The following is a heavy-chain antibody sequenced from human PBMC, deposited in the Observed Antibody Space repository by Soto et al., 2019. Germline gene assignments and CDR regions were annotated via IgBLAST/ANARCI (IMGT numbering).Heavy chain of an antibody. D-gene: IGHD2-15*01. CDR3: VSSGGPQGDWSDS. Sequence: SETLSLTCTVSGASIRRRGYYWSWIRHHPGGGLEWIGFVYYSGITDYNPSLKSRVSISADTSKNEFSLRLYSVTAADTAVYYCVSSGGPQGDWSDSCGPGTLVPVSS. CDR1: GASIRRRGYY. CDR2: VYYSGIT. J-gene: IGHJ5*01. V-gene: IGHV4-31*03.